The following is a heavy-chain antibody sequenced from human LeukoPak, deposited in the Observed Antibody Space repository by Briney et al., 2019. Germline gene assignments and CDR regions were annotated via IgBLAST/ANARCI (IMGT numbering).Heavy chain of an antibody. CDR1: GFTFSSYA. CDR3: AKVHGVPY. D-gene: IGHD1-1*01. J-gene: IGHJ4*02. CDR2: ISYGGSNK. V-gene: IGHV3-30-3*01. Sequence: GGSLRLSCAASGFTFSSYAMHWVRQAPGKGLEWVAVISYGGSNKYYADSVKGRFTISRDNSKNTLYLQMNSLRVEDTALYYCAKVHGVPYWGQGTLVTVSS.